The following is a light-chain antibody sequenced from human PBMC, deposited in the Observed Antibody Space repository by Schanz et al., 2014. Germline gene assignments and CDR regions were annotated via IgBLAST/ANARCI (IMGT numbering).Light chain of an antibody. CDR2: DVS. J-gene: IGKJ1*01. Sequence: EIVLTQSPATLSLSPGERATLSCRASQSVASHLAWYQQKPGQAPRLLIYDVSNRATGIPARFSGRGSGTDFTLTISSLEPEDFAVYYCQQYGSSPWAFGQGTKVEIK. V-gene: IGKV3-11*01. CDR3: QQYGSSPWA. CDR1: QSVASH.